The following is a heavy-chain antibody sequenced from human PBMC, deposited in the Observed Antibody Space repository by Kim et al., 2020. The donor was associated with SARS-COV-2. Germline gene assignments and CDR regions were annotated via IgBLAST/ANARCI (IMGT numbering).Heavy chain of an antibody. Sequence: SVKGRFTISRDNAKNSLYLQMNSLRAEDTAVYYCARPGEMMVVVTAIDSWGQGTLVTVSS. V-gene: IGHV3-11*03. CDR3: ARPGEMMVVVTAIDS. J-gene: IGHJ4*02. D-gene: IGHD2-21*02.